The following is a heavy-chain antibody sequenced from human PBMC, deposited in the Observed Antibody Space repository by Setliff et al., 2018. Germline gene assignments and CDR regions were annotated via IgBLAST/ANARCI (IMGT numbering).Heavy chain of an antibody. Sequence: ASVKVSCKASGGTFSSYAISWVRQAPGQGLEWMGGIIPIFGTANYAQKFQGRVTINTDESTSTAYMELSSLRSEDTAVYYCARGITGTTNYYYGMDVWGQGTTVTVSS. J-gene: IGHJ6*02. CDR1: GGTFSSYA. D-gene: IGHD1-7*01. V-gene: IGHV1-69*05. CDR2: IIPIFGTA. CDR3: ARGITGTTNYYYGMDV.